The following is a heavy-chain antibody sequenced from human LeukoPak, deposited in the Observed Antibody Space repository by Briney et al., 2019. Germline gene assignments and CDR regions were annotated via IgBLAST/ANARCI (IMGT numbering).Heavy chain of an antibody. D-gene: IGHD6-13*01. V-gene: IGHV3-23*01. CDR3: AKISTPIPAAGAMDN. Sequence: GCSQILSYSNSVFTFRHYALSWVRQAPGQGLEWVSSIRGGGGGTYYANSVKGRFTISRDNSKSTLYLQMNGLRAEDTAVYYCAKISTPIPAAGAMDNWGQGTLVTVSS. CDR1: VFTFRHYA. CDR2: IRGGGGGT. J-gene: IGHJ4*02.